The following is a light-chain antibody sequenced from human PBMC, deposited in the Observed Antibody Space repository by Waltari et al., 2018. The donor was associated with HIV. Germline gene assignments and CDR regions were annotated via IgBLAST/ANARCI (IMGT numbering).Light chain of an antibody. J-gene: IGLJ2*01. Sequence: SYELTQPPSVSVSPGQTARITCSGDALPKQYAYWYQQKPGQAPVLVIYKNIDRPSGIPARFSGSRSGTTVTLTISGVQAEDEADYHCQSAGGSGSYVVFGGGTKLTVL. CDR3: QSAGGSGSYVV. V-gene: IGLV3-25*03. CDR2: KNI. CDR1: ALPKQY.